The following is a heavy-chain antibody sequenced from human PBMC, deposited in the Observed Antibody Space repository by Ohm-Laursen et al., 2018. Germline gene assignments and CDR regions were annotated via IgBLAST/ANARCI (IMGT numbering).Heavy chain of an antibody. CDR2: ISYGGRT. D-gene: IGHD4-11*01. V-gene: IGHV4-39*01. J-gene: IGHJ4*02. CDR1: GGSIRSSNYY. CDR3: ARRSGNYVVGYYFDY. Sequence: GTLSLTCTVSGGSIRSSNYYWGWGWIRQPPGKGLEWIGTISYGGRTYYNPSLKSRVTISVDTSSNQFSLNLSSVTAADTAVYYCARRSGNYVVGYYFDYWGQGTLVTVSS.